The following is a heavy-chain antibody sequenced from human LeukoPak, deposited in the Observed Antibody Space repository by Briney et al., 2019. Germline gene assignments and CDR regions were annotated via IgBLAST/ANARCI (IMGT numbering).Heavy chain of an antibody. V-gene: IGHV4-61*02. Sequence: SETLSLTCTVSGGSISSGPYYWSWIRQPAGKGLEWIGRLSTSGSTNYNPSLKSRVAISGDASKNQFSLKMTSVTAADTAVYYCAREKGVSSWDIDNWGQGTLVIVSS. J-gene: IGHJ4*02. CDR1: GGSISSGPYY. D-gene: IGHD6-13*01. CDR3: AREKGVSSWDIDN. CDR2: LSTSGST.